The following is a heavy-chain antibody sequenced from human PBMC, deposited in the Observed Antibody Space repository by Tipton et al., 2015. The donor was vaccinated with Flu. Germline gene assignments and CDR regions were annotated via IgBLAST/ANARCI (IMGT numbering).Heavy chain of an antibody. CDR1: GFTFSSYA. D-gene: IGHD6-6*01. CDR2: ISGSGGST. V-gene: IGHV3-23*01. CDR3: VKDRIAARTLDY. J-gene: IGHJ4*02. Sequence: SLRLSCAASGFTFSSYAMSWVRQAPGKGLEWVSAISGSGGSTYYADSVKGRFTISRDNSKNTLYLQMNSLRAEDTAVYYCVKDRIAARTLDYWGQGTLVTVSS.